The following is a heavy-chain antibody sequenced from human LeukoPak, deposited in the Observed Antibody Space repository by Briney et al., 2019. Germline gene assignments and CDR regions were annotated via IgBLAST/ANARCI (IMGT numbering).Heavy chain of an antibody. CDR1: GFTFSSYW. CDR2: IKQDGSEK. D-gene: IGHD1-26*01. J-gene: IGHJ4*02. V-gene: IGHV3-7*01. Sequence: GGSLRLSCAASGFTFSSYWMSWVRQAPGKGLEWVANIKQDGSEKYYVDSVKGRFTISRDNAKNSLYLQMNSLRAEDTAVYYCARVFSGSYYPHDYWGQGTLVTVSS. CDR3: ARVFSGSYYPHDY.